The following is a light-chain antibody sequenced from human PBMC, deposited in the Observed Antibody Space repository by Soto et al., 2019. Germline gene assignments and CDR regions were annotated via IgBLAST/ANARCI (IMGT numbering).Light chain of an antibody. V-gene: IGKV2-30*02. CDR3: MEGTYWPKT. Sequence: DVVLTQSPLSLPVTLGQPASISCRSSRSLVRSDGNTYLHWFQQRPGQSPRRLIYKVSTRDSGVPDRFSGSGSGTDFTLKISRVEAEDLGVYYCMEGTYWPKTFGQGTKLEIK. J-gene: IGKJ2*01. CDR2: KVS. CDR1: RSLVRSDGNTY.